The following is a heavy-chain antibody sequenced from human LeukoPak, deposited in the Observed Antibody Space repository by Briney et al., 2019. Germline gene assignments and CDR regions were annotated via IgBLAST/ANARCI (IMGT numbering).Heavy chain of an antibody. CDR2: IYYSGST. V-gene: IGHV4-59*01. D-gene: IGHD3-22*01. CDR1: GGSISSYY. CDR3: TRYYCDSSGYYVLDY. Sequence: SETLSLTCSVSGGSISSYYWSWLRQPPGNGLEWLVYIYYSGSTNYNHSLKSRATISVDTSNNQFSLKLSSVTATDTALYYCTRYYCDSSGYYVLDYWGQETLVTVSS. J-gene: IGHJ4*02.